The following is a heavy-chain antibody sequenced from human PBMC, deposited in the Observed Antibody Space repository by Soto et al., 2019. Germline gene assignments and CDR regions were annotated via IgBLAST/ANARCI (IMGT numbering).Heavy chain of an antibody. Sequence: GGSLRLSCAASGFTFSSYAMSWVRQAPGKGLEWVSAISGSGGSTYYADSVKGRFTISRDNSKNTLYLQMNSLRAEDTAVYYCAKFGPDVVVVPAAIPVDAFDIWGQGTMVTVSS. CDR3: AKFGPDVVVVPAAIPVDAFDI. CDR1: GFTFSSYA. CDR2: ISGSGGST. D-gene: IGHD2-2*01. V-gene: IGHV3-23*01. J-gene: IGHJ3*02.